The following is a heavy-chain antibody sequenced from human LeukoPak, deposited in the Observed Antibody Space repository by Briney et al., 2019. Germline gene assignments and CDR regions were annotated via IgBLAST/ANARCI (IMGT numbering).Heavy chain of an antibody. CDR2: IYYSGST. J-gene: IGHJ4*02. CDR1: GGSISSSSYY. D-gene: IGHD6-19*01. Sequence: SETLSLTCTVSGGSISSSSYYWGWIRQPPGKGLEWIGSIYYSGSTYYNPSLKSRVTISVDTSKNQFSLKLSSVTAADTAVYYCARQMAVAVEGKYYFDYWGQGTLVTVSS. CDR3: ARQMAVAVEGKYYFDY. V-gene: IGHV4-39*01.